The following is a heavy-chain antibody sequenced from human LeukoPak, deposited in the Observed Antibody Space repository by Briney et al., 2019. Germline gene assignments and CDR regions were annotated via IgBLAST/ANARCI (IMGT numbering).Heavy chain of an antibody. D-gene: IGHD6-13*01. CDR1: GFTFSSYA. J-gene: IGHJ4*02. V-gene: IGHV3-23*01. CDR2: ISGSGGST. CDR3: AKVGSSWYLGYFDY. Sequence: GGSLRLSCAASGFTFSSYAMSWVRQAPGKGLEWVSAISGSGGSTYYADSVKGRFTISRDNSKNTLYLQMNSLRVEDTAVYYCAKVGSSWYLGYFDYWGQGTLVTVSS.